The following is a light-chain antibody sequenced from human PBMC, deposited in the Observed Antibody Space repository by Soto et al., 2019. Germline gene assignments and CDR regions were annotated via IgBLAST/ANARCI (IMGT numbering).Light chain of an antibody. J-gene: IGKJ1*01. Sequence: EVVLTQSPGTLSLSPGERATLSCRASQSVSGSDLAWYQQKPGQAPRLLISGASSRPTGIPDRFSGSGSGTDFTLTISRLEPEDFAVYYCQQYGSSPWTFGQGTKVDIK. CDR2: GAS. CDR1: QSVSGSD. CDR3: QQYGSSPWT. V-gene: IGKV3-20*01.